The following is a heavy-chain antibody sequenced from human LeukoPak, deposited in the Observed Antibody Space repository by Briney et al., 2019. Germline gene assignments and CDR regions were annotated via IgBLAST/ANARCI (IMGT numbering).Heavy chain of an antibody. CDR2: IYYSGST. CDR3: ARLYGSGSNYLDY. J-gene: IGHJ4*02. D-gene: IGHD3-10*01. V-gene: IGHV4-31*03. Sequence: SETLSLTCSVSAGSIRSDNYYWSWIRQFPGKGLEWIGYIYYSGSTYYNPSLKSRVTISLDTSNSHFSLNLNSVTAADTAIYYCARLYGSGSNYLDYWGQGTLVTVSS. CDR1: AGSIRSDNYY.